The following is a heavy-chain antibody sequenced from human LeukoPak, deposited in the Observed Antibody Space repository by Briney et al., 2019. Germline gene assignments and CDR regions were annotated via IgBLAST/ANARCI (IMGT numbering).Heavy chain of an antibody. CDR2: INHSGST. CDR3: ARGHGVVVPAAKTRYYYYYYMDV. CDR1: GGSISSYY. J-gene: IGHJ6*03. Sequence: SETLSLTCTVSGGSISSYYWSWIRQPPGKGLEWIGEINHSGSTNYNPSLKSRVTISVDTSKNQFSLKLSSVTAADTAVYYCARGHGVVVPAAKTRYYYYYYMDVWGKGTTVTVSS. D-gene: IGHD2-2*01. V-gene: IGHV4-34*01.